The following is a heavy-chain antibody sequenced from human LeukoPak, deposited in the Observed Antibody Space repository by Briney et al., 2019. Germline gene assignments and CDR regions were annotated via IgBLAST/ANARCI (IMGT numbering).Heavy chain of an antibody. Sequence: GASVKVSCKASGYTFTSYGISWVRQAPGQGLEWMGGIIPIFGTANYAQKFQGRVTITADESTSTAYMELSSLRSEDTAVYYCLWPNDYWGQGTLVTISS. V-gene: IGHV1-69*13. J-gene: IGHJ4*02. CDR3: LWPNDY. CDR2: IIPIFGTA. CDR1: GYTFTSYG.